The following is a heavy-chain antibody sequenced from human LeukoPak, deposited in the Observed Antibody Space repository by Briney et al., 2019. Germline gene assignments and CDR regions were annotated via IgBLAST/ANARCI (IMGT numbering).Heavy chain of an antibody. D-gene: IGHD6-19*01. J-gene: IGHJ4*02. Sequence: KPSETLSLTCTVSGGSISSYYWSWIRQPAGKGLEWIGRIYTSGSTNYNPSLKSRVTISVDSSKNQFSLRLTSVTAADTALYYCARGSDSSGWRRFDYWGQGILVSVFS. V-gene: IGHV4-4*07. CDR2: IYTSGST. CDR1: GGSISSYY. CDR3: ARGSDSSGWRRFDY.